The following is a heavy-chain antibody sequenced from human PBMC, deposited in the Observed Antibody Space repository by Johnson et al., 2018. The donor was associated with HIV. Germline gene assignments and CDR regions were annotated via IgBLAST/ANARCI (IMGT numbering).Heavy chain of an antibody. CDR2: ISSSGTII. CDR3: AKGRSPRIQLRTWAFDI. CDR1: GFAFRDYY. J-gene: IGHJ3*02. Sequence: QVQLVESGGGLVKPGGSMRLSCGASGFAFRDYYMNWMRQAPGKGLEWVSHISSSGTIIYYADSVQGRFTISRDNSKNTLYLQMNSLRAEDTAVYYCAKGRSPRIQLRTWAFDIWGQGTMVIVSS. V-gene: IGHV3-11*04. D-gene: IGHD5-18*01.